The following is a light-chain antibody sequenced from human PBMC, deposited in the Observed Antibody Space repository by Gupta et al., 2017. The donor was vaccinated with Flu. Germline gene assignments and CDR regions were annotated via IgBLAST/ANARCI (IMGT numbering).Light chain of an antibody. CDR2: GAS. J-gene: IGKJ2*03. CDR3: QQYNNWPYS. Sequence: QEIMSASQGERVTIYCRARERINSNLAWYQQKDGKAPRLLMSGASTGESDIPARFSGSGIGKEFTLTITSLQPEGFAGYSCQQYNNWPYSFGQGTKVEIK. V-gene: IGKV3-15*01. CDR1: ERINSN.